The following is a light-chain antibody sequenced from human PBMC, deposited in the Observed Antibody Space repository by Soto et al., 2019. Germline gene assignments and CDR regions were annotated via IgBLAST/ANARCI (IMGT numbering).Light chain of an antibody. CDR3: QQYKSFSLT. V-gene: IGKV1-5*01. CDR1: QSISSW. CDR2: DAS. J-gene: IGKJ4*01. Sequence: DIQMTQSPSTLSASVGDRVTITCRASQSISSWLAWYQQKPGKAPKVLIYDASSLESGVPSRFSGSGFGTEFTLTITRLQPDDFATYYCQQYKSFSLTFGGGTKVDIK.